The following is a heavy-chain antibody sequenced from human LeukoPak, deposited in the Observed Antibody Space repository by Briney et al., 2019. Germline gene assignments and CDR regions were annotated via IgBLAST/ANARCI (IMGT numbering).Heavy chain of an antibody. CDR1: EVTFNNYN. CDR3: ARGHYYHYMDV. CDR2: ISSSSNII. V-gene: IGHV3-48*04. Sequence: GGSLRLSCEASEVTFNNYNMNWVRQAPGKGLEWVSYISSSSNIIHYADSVKGRFTISRDNAKNSLYLQMNSLRAEDTAVYYCARGHYYHYMDVWGKGTTVTVSS. J-gene: IGHJ6*03.